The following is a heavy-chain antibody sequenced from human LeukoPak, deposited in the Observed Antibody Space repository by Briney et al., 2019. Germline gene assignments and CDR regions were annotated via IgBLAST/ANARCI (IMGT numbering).Heavy chain of an antibody. CDR2: INPDGSEK. D-gene: IGHD3-10*01. CDR3: AKEEWFRFDI. CDR1: EFTFSNSW. V-gene: IGHV3-7*01. Sequence: PGGSLRLSCEVSEFTFSNSWMSWVRQAPGKGLERVAKINPDGSEKYYVDSVKGRFTISRDNTKNSVYVQMYSLRADDTAVYFCAKEEWFRFDIWGQGTSVTVSS. J-gene: IGHJ4*02.